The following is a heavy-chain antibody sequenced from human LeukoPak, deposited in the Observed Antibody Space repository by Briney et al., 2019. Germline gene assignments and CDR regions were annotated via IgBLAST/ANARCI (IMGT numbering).Heavy chain of an antibody. V-gene: IGHV4-39*07. J-gene: IGHJ5*02. CDR1: GGSISSGSYY. D-gene: IGHD2-21*02. Sequence: PSETLSLTCTVSGGSISSGSYYWGWIRQPPGKGLEWIGSIYYSGSTYYNPSLKSRVTISVDTSKNQFSLKLSSVTAADTAVYYCARDEGGGDCYSRCGWFDPWGQGTLVTVSS. CDR3: ARDEGGGDCYSRCGWFDP. CDR2: IYYSGST.